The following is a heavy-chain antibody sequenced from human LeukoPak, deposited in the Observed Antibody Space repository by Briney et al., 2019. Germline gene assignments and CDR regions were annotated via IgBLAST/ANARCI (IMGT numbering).Heavy chain of an antibody. CDR3: ARDTNYYDSSGYYRPIDY. J-gene: IGHJ4*02. CDR2: IYHSGST. D-gene: IGHD3-22*01. CDR1: GGSISSSNW. V-gene: IGHV4-4*02. Sequence: PSETLSLTCAVSGGSISSSNWWSWVRQPPGKGLEWIGEIYHSGSTNYNPSLKSRVTISVDKSKNQFSLKLSSVTAADTAVYYCARDTNYYDSSGYYRPIDYWGQGTLVTVPS.